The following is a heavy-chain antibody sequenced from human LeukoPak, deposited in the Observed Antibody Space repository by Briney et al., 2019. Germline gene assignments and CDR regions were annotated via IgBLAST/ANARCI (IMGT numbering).Heavy chain of an antibody. D-gene: IGHD6-6*01. CDR3: AGRPYSSSSPYYYYYGMDV. V-gene: IGHV3-66*01. Sequence: PGGSLRLSCAASGFTVSSNYMIWVRQAPGKGLEWVSVIYSGGSTYYADSVKGRFTISRDNSKNTLYLQMNSLRAEDTAVYYCAGRPYSSSSPYYYYYGMDVWGQGTTVTVSS. CDR2: IYSGGST. CDR1: GFTVSSNY. J-gene: IGHJ6*02.